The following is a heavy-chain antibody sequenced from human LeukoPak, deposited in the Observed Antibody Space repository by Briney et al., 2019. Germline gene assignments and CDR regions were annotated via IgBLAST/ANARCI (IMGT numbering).Heavy chain of an antibody. V-gene: IGHV1-46*03. CDR3: ARDGVGIAVAGTTGGFDY. D-gene: IGHD6-19*01. Sequence: GASVKVSCKASGYTFTSYYMHWVRQAPGQGLEWMGIINPSGGSTSYAQKFQGRVTMTRDTSTSTVYMDLSSLRSEDTAVYYCARDGVGIAVAGTTGGFDYWGQGTLVTVSS. CDR1: GYTFTSYY. CDR2: INPSGGST. J-gene: IGHJ4*02.